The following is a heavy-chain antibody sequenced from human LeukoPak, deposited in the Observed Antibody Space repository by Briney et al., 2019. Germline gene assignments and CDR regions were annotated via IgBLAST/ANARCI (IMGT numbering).Heavy chain of an antibody. V-gene: IGHV4-38-2*02. CDR2: IYPSGST. J-gene: IGHJ4*02. CDR1: GYSISSYYY. CDR3: ARGSYSHYFDY. D-gene: IGHD2-15*01. Sequence: SETLSLTCTVSGYSISSYYYSWCLRPPREKGQEWTGRIYPSGSTYYNPSLKSRVTISVDTSKNQFSLKLSSVTAADTAVYYCARGSYSHYFDYWGQGTLVTVSS.